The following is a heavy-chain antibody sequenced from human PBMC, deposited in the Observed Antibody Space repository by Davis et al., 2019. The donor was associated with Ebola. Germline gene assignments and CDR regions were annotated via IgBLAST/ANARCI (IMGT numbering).Heavy chain of an antibody. CDR2: IIPIFGTA. D-gene: IGHD3-16*01. Sequence: SVKVSCKASGGTFSSYAISWVRQAPGQGLEWMGGIIPIFGTANYAQKFQGRVTMTRNTSISTAYMELSSLRSEDTAVYYCARFEGRSYYYGMDVWGQGTTVTVSS. J-gene: IGHJ6*02. CDR1: GGTFSSYA. V-gene: IGHV1-69*05. CDR3: ARFEGRSYYYGMDV.